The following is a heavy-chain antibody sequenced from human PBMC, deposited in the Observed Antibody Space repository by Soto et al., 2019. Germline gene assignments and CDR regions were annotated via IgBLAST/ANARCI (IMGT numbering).Heavy chain of an antibody. V-gene: IGHV4-39*02. CDR2: FDYRGST. Sequence: GTPSLTCTVSGDSISQRGHYWGWVRQPPGKALWWIGGFDYRGSTLYNPSLRSRITMAIDTSKTFFSLKLTSVSASDTALYYGTRLLTPYDTPGPSWFGPWGQGTLVTVSS. D-gene: IGHD3-9*01. CDR3: TRLLTPYDTPGPSWFGP. J-gene: IGHJ5*02. CDR1: GDSISQRGHY.